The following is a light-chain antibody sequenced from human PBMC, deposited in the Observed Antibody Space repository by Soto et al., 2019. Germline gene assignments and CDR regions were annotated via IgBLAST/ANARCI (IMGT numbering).Light chain of an antibody. J-gene: IGKJ4*01. V-gene: IGKV1-5*03. CDR3: QQYNSYPLT. CDR1: QGISSY. Sequence: DIQMTQSPSTLSASVGDRVTITCRASQGISSYLAWYQQKPGKAPNLLIYKASSLESGVPSRFSGSGSGTEFTLTISSLQPDDFATYYCQQYNSYPLTFGGGTKVEIK. CDR2: KAS.